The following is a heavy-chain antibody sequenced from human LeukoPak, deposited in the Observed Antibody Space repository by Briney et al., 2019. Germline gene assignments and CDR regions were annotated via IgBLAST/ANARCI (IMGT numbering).Heavy chain of an antibody. J-gene: IGHJ3*02. CDR3: ARDNQWLNAFDI. D-gene: IGHD3-22*01. V-gene: IGHV4-59*01. CDR2: SYYIEST. Sequence: SGTLSLTCTVSGGSINHYYWSWIRQPPGKGLEWIGYSYYIESTNYNPSLKSRVTISVDTSRNRFSLKLSSVTAADTAMYYCARDNQWLNAFDIWGQGTMVTVSS. CDR1: GGSINHYY.